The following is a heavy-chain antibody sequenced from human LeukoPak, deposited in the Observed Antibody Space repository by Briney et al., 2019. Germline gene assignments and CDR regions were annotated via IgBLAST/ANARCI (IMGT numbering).Heavy chain of an antibody. Sequence: SGGSLRLSCAASGFTFSIYEMNWVRQAPGKGLEWVSYISSIGTTIYYADSVKGRFTISRDNAKNPLYLQMNSLRAEDTAVYYCARGERGDYWGQGTLVTVSS. V-gene: IGHV3-48*03. D-gene: IGHD1-26*01. CDR1: GFTFSIYE. J-gene: IGHJ4*02. CDR2: ISSIGTTI. CDR3: ARGERGDY.